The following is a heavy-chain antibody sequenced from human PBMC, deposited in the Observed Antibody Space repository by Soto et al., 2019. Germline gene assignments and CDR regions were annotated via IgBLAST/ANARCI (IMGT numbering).Heavy chain of an antibody. V-gene: IGHV5-51*01. CDR1: GYSFTSYW. J-gene: IGHJ6*02. Sequence: PRESLKISCKGSGYSFTSYWIGWVRQMPGKGLECMGIIYPGDSDTRYSPSFQGQVTISADKSISTAYLQWSSLKASDTAMYYCARPGYPGRGYYGMDVWGQGTTVTVSS. CDR2: IYPGDSDT. D-gene: IGHD2-15*01. CDR3: ARPGYPGRGYYGMDV.